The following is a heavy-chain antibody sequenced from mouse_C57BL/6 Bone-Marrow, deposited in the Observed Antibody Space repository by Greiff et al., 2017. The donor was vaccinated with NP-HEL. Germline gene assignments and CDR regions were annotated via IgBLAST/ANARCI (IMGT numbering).Heavy chain of an antibody. CDR3: ARSPDYDGSSYWYFDV. D-gene: IGHD1-1*01. CDR2: IHPNSGST. CDR1: GYTFTSYW. V-gene: IGHV1-64*01. J-gene: IGHJ1*03. Sequence: QVQLQQPGAELVKPGASVKLSCKASGYTFTSYWMHWVKQRPGQGLEWIGMIHPNSGSTNYNEKFKSKATLTVDKSSSTAYMQLSSLTSEDSAVYYCARSPDYDGSSYWYFDVWGTGTTVTVSS.